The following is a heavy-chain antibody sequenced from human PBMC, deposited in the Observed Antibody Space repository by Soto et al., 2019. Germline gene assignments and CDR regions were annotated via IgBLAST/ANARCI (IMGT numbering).Heavy chain of an antibody. D-gene: IGHD2-2*01. CDR1: GCTFSNYG. V-gene: IGHV1-18*01. CDR3: ATVVPGAEAWFGP. Sequence: AAVKVSCKTSGCTFSNYGITGVRQAPGQPLEWLGWISVYSDGTNYAQKLEGRGARTTDTSTTTAYMELRSLRSDDPPLYYCATVVPGAEAWFGPWGQGTLVPVSS. J-gene: IGHJ5*02. CDR2: ISVYSDGT.